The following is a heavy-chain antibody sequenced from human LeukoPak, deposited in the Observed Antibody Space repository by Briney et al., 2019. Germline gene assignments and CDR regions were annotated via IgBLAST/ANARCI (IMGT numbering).Heavy chain of an antibody. CDR1: GGSISSGSYY. CDR3: ARVVSSPFYYFDY. D-gene: IGHD6-13*01. V-gene: IGHV4-61*02. Sequence: SQTLSLTCTVSGGSISSGSYYWSWIRQPAGKGLEWIGRIYTSGSTNYNPSLKSRVTISVDTSKNQFSLKLSSVTAADTAVYYCARVVSSPFYYFDYWGQGTLVTVSS. CDR2: IYTSGST. J-gene: IGHJ4*02.